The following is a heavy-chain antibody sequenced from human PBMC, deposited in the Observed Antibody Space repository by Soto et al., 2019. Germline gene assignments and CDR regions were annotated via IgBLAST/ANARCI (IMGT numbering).Heavy chain of an antibody. CDR3: VRVGAPRDYYYGMDV. Sequence: GGSLRLSCAASGFTFSSYGMHWVRQAPGKGLERVAVIWYDGSNKYYADSVKGRFTISRDNSKNTLYLQMNSLRAEDTAVYYCVRVGAPRDYYYGMDVWGQGTTVTVSS. V-gene: IGHV3-33*01. CDR2: IWYDGSNK. J-gene: IGHJ6*02. CDR1: GFTFSSYG. D-gene: IGHD1-26*01.